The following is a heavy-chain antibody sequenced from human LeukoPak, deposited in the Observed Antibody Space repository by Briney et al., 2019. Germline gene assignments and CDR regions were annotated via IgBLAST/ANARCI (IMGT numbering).Heavy chain of an antibody. J-gene: IGHJ6*03. V-gene: IGHV1-46*01. Sequence: ASVKVSCKASRYTFTGNYLHWVRQAPGQGLEWMGILNPSGGSTSYAQKFQGRVTMTRDTSTSTVYMELNSLRSEDTAVYYCARSYSTWPSDYYYYMDVWGKGATVTVSS. CDR1: RYTFTGNY. CDR2: LNPSGGST. D-gene: IGHD6-13*01. CDR3: ARSYSTWPSDYYYYMDV.